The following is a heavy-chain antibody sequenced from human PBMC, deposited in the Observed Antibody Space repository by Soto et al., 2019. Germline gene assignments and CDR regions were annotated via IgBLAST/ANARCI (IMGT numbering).Heavy chain of an antibody. CDR2: ISSSSSYI. V-gene: IGHV3-21*01. D-gene: IGHD3-9*01. J-gene: IGHJ5*02. CDR3: ATALTYYDILTGPDDWFDP. Sequence: PGGSLRLSCAASGFTFSSYSMNWVRQAPGKGLEWVSSISSSSSYIYYADSVKGRFTISRDNAKNSLYLQMNSLRAEDTAVYYCATALTYYDILTGPDDWFDPWGQGTLVTVSS. CDR1: GFTFSSYS.